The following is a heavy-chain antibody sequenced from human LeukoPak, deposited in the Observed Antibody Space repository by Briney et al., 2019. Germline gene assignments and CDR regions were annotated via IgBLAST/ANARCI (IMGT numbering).Heavy chain of an antibody. J-gene: IGHJ4*02. CDR3: ARPQYSSSWYLSVDFPYYFDY. V-gene: IGHV7-4-1*02. D-gene: IGHD6-13*01. CDR1: GYTFTSYA. Sequence: ASVKVSCKASGYTFTSYAMNWVRQAPGQGLEWMGWINTNTGNPTYAQGFTGRFVFSLDTSVSTAYLQISSLKAEDTAVYYCARPQYSSSWYLSVDFPYYFDYWGQGTLVTVSS. CDR2: INTNTGNP.